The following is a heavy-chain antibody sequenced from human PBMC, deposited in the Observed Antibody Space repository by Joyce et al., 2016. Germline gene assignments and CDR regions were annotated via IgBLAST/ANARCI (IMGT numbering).Heavy chain of an antibody. CDR1: EYTFSDSY. CDR2: INPNSGGS. J-gene: IGHJ4*02. V-gene: IGHV1-2*06. D-gene: IGHD3-10*01. Sequence: QVQLVQSGAEVKKPGASVKVSCKASEYTFSDSYIHWIRQAPGQGLEWMGRINPNSGGSDSAQRFQGRVTMTRETSITTAYMELSRLRSDDTAVYYCARQSIYYYGSEYYFDSWGQGTLVTVSS. CDR3: ARQSIYYYGSEYYFDS.